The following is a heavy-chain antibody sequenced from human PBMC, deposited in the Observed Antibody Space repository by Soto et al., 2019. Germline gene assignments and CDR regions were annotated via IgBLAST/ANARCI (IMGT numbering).Heavy chain of an antibody. J-gene: IGHJ6*02. CDR3: AKGITDTGGYYYYSMDV. CDR1: GVTLSSYA. CDR2: IIGSGGIT. Sequence: GSMGLACAASGVTLSSYAMSWVRQAPGKGLEWVSAIIGSGGITYSADSVKGRFTISRDNSKNILYLQMNSLRAEDTAVYYCAKGITDTGGYYYYSMDVWCQGTAVTAP. V-gene: IGHV3-23*01. D-gene: IGHD3-16*01.